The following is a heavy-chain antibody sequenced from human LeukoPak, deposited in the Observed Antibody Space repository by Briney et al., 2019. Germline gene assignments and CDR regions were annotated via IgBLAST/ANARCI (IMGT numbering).Heavy chain of an antibody. D-gene: IGHD3-16*01. V-gene: IGHV5-51*01. CDR1: GSRFTNYW. Sequence: GEALKISWKGSGSRFTNYWIGGVRQMPGRGRGWRGIIYPGDSDTRYSPSFQGQVTFSAAKSISTAYLQWSSLKASDTAMYYCAKGGDNSAFLFYWGQGTMVTVSS. CDR2: IYPGDSDT. J-gene: IGHJ4*02. CDR3: AKGGDNSAFLFY.